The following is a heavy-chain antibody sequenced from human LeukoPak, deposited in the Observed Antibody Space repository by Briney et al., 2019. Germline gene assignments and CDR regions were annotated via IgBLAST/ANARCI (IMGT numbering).Heavy chain of an antibody. V-gene: IGHV3-53*01. Sequence: GWSMRLSHAASVFIVRINYLNWVRQAAAQGLVWVSVIYSGGTTYYADSVRGRFTISRDNSKNTLYLQMNSLRAEDTAVYYCARAGGSIKPFDYWGQGTLVTVSS. CDR3: ARAGGSIKPFDY. CDR2: IYSGGTT. D-gene: IGHD2-2*01. J-gene: IGHJ4*02. CDR1: VFIVRINY.